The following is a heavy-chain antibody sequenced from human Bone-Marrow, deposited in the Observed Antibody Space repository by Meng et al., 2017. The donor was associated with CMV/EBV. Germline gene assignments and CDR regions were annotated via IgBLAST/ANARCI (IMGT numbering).Heavy chain of an antibody. J-gene: IGHJ4*02. CDR2: IYYSKST. D-gene: IGHD1-14*01. CDR1: GGSISNYY. Sequence: SETLSLTCTVSGGSISNYYWSWIRQSPVKGLEWIGYIYYSKSTNYNTSLKSRVTISLDTSKNQFSLKLTSVTAADTAVYYCARDSRYDRNHYFDYWGQGTLVTGSS. V-gene: IGHV4-59*01. CDR3: ARDSRYDRNHYFDY.